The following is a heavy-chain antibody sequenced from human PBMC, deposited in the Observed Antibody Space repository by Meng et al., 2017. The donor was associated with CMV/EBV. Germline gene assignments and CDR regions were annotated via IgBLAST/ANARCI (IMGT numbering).Heavy chain of an antibody. CDR2: IYYSGST. CDR3: ASIRWNCGGDCSLRGWFDP. V-gene: IGHV4-59*01. Sequence: SETLSLTCTVSGGSISSYYWSWIRQPPGKGLEWIGYIYYSGSTNYNPSLKSRVTISVDTSKNQFSLKLSSVTAADTAVYYCASIRWNCGGDCSLRGWFDPWGQGTLVTVSS. CDR1: GGSISSYY. D-gene: IGHD2-21*01. J-gene: IGHJ5*02.